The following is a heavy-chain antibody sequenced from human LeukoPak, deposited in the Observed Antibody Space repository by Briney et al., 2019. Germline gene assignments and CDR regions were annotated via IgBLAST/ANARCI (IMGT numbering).Heavy chain of an antibody. V-gene: IGHV3-74*01. J-gene: IGHJ6*03. CDR1: GFTFSSYW. D-gene: IGHD3-22*01. CDR2: INSDGSST. Sequence: PGGSLRLSCAASGFTFSSYWMHWVRQAPGKGLVWVSRINSDGSSTSYADSVKGRFTISRDNAKNTLYLQMNSLRAEDTAVYYCARDYYYDSSGYYYYYYMDVWGKGTTVTVSS. CDR3: ARDYYYDSSGYYYYYYMDV.